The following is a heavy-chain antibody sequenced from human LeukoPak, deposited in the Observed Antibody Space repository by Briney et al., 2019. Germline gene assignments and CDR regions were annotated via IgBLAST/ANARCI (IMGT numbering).Heavy chain of an antibody. J-gene: IGHJ4*02. Sequence: SETLSLTCTVSGGSISSSSYYWGWIRQPPGKGLEWIGSIYYSGSTYYNPSLKSRVTISVDTSKNQFSLKLSSVTAADTAVYYCASVGVAGQFDYWGQRTLVTVSS. CDR1: GGSISSSSYY. V-gene: IGHV4-39*01. D-gene: IGHD6-19*01. CDR2: IYYSGST. CDR3: ASVGVAGQFDY.